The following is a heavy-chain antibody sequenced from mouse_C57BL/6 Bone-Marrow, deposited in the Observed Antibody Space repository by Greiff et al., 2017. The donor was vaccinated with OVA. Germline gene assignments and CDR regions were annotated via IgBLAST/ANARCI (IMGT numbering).Heavy chain of an antibody. CDR2: ISNLAYSI. J-gene: IGHJ3*01. Sequence: EVKLMESGGGLVQPGGSLKLSCAASGFTFSDYGMAWVRQAPRKGPEWVAFISNLAYSIYYADTVTGRFTISRENAKNTLYLEMSSLRSEDTAMYYCARPGGFAYWGQGTLVTVSA. CDR3: ARPGGFAY. CDR1: GFTFSDYG. V-gene: IGHV5-15*01.